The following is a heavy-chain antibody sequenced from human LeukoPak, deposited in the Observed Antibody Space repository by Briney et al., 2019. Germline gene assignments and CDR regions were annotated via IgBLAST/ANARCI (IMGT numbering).Heavy chain of an antibody. Sequence: PGGSLRLSCAASGFTFSSYSMNWVRQAPGKGLEWVSSISSSSSYIYYADSVKGRFTISRDNAKNSLYLQMNSLRAEDTAVYYCARDLAIVVGAPYFDYWGQGTLVTVSS. V-gene: IGHV3-21*01. CDR1: GFTFSSYS. CDR2: ISSSSSYI. J-gene: IGHJ4*02. D-gene: IGHD3-22*01. CDR3: ARDLAIVVGAPYFDY.